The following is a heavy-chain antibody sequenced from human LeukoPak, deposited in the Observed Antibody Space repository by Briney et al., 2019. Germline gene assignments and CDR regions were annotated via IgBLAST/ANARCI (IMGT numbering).Heavy chain of an antibody. CDR3: ARDWRIQLWRKYFDL. D-gene: IGHD5-18*01. Sequence: GGSLRLSCAASGFTLSSYAMHWVRQAPGKGLEWVAVISYDGSNKYYADSVKGRFTISRDNSKNTLYLQMNSLRAEDTAVYYCARDWRIQLWRKYFDLWGRGTLDTVSS. V-gene: IGHV3-30-3*01. CDR1: GFTLSSYA. CDR2: ISYDGSNK. J-gene: IGHJ2*01.